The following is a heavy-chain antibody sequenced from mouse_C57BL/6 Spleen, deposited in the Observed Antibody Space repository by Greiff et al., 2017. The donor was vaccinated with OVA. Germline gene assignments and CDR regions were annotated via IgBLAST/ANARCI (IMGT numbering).Heavy chain of an antibody. V-gene: IGHV5-6*01. CDR1: GFTFSSYG. J-gene: IGHJ3*01. CDR2: ISSGGSYT. CDR3: ARQTAQATSAWFAY. D-gene: IGHD3-2*02. Sequence: EVKLMESGGDLVKPGGSLKLSCAASGFTFSSYGMSWVRQTPDKRLEWVATISSGGSYTYYPDSVKGRFTISRDNAKNTLYLQMSSLKSEDTAMYDCARQTAQATSAWFAYWGQGTLVTVSA.